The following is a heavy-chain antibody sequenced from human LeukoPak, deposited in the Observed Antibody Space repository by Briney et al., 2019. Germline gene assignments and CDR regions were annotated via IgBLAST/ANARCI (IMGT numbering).Heavy chain of an antibody. CDR2: INHSGST. V-gene: IGHV4-34*01. CDR3: ARGLLLWFGELYDAFDI. J-gene: IGHJ3*02. D-gene: IGHD3-10*01. CDR1: GGSFSGYY. Sequence: PSETLSLTCAVYGGSFSGYYWSWIRQPPGKGPEWIGEINHSGSTNYNPSLKSRVTISVDTSKNQFSLKLSSVTAADTAVYYCARGLLLWFGELYDAFDIWGQGTMVTVSS.